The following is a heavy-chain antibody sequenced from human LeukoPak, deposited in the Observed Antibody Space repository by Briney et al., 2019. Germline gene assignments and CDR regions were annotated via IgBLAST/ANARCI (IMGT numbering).Heavy chain of an antibody. D-gene: IGHD3-9*01. CDR3: ARVRVYDILTGHDYYFDY. Sequence: GGSLRLSCAASGFTFSSYWMSWVRQAPGKGLEWVANIKQDGSEKYYVDSVKGRFTISRDNAKNSLYLQMNSLRAEDTAVYYCARVRVYDILTGHDYYFDYWGQGTLVTVS. J-gene: IGHJ4*02. V-gene: IGHV3-7*03. CDR1: GFTFSSYW. CDR2: IKQDGSEK.